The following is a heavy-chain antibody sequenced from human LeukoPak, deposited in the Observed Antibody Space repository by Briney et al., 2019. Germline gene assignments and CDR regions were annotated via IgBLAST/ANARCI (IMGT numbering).Heavy chain of an antibody. CDR1: GFTFDDYG. J-gene: IGHJ4*02. V-gene: IGHV3-20*04. Sequence: GGSLRLSCAASGFTFDDYGMSWVRQAPGKGLEWVSGINWNGGSTGYADSVKGRFTISRDNAKNSLYLQMNSLRAEDTALYYCARDPGYPCCSGGSCYFDYWGQGTLVTVSS. D-gene: IGHD2-15*01. CDR3: ARDPGYPCCSGGSCYFDY. CDR2: INWNGGST.